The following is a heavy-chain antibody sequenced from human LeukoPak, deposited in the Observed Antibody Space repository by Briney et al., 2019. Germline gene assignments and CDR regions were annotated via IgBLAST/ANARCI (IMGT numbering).Heavy chain of an antibody. J-gene: IGHJ3*01. D-gene: IGHD1-26*01. CDR1: GGSISSYY. CDR2: INDRGMP. Sequence: SETLSLTCTVSGGSISSYYWSWIRHHPVKGLEWIGYINDRGMPFYNPSLKSRVVISVDTSQNHLSLKLSSVTAADTALYYCAGARPETPYGFEFWGQGTMVTVSS. V-gene: IGHV4-59*06. CDR3: AGARPETPYGFEF.